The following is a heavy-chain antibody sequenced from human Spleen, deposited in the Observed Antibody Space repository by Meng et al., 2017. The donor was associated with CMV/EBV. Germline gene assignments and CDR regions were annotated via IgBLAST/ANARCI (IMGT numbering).Heavy chain of an antibody. CDR2: ISTDNGNT. V-gene: IGHV1-18*01. D-gene: IGHD6-19*01. Sequence: VQLVQSGPEVRKPGASVKVSCRAAGYTFSNYGINWVRQAPGQGLEWMGWISTDNGNTIYAQKLQGRVTMTTDISTGTGYLELRSLTSDDTAVYYCARIQWLDNWFDPWGQGTLVTVSS. CDR3: ARIQWLDNWFDP. J-gene: IGHJ5*02. CDR1: GYTFSNYG.